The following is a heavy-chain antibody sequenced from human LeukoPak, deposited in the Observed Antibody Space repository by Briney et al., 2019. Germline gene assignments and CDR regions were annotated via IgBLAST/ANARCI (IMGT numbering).Heavy chain of an antibody. J-gene: IGHJ4*02. CDR1: GGSISSYY. CDR3: ARGNYDFWSGYYDY. CDR2: IYYSGST. Sequence: SETLSLTCTVSGGSISSYYWSWIRQPPGKGLEWVGYIYYSGSTNYTPSLKSRVTISVDTSKNHFSLKLSAVTAADTAVYYCARGNYDFWSGYYDYWGQGTLVTVSS. V-gene: IGHV4-59*01. D-gene: IGHD3-3*01.